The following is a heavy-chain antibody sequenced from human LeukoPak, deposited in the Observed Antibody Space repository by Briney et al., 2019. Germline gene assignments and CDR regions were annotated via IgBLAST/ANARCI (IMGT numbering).Heavy chain of an antibody. J-gene: IGHJ1*01. CDR2: IYPGDSDT. D-gene: IGHD1-26*01. CDR1: GYRFTNYW. V-gene: IGHV5-51*01. Sequence: GESLKVSCQGSGYRFTNYWIGWVRQMPGKGLEWMGIIYPGDSDTRYSPSYQGQVTISVDKSISTAYLQWSSLKASDTAMYYCARHPGGASDQYFQHWGQGTLVTVSS. CDR3: ARHPGGASDQYFQH.